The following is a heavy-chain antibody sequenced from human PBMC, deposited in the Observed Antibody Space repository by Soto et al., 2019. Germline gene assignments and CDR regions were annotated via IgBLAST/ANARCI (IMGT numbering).Heavy chain of an antibody. V-gene: IGHV3-30-3*01. CDR1: GFTFSSYA. Sequence: SGGSLRLSCAASGFTFSSYAMHWVRQAPGKGLEWVAVISYDGSNKYYADSVKGRFTISRDNSKNTLYLQMNSLRAEDTAVYYCARVSSGYVTFDYWGQGTLVTVSS. D-gene: IGHD5-12*01. J-gene: IGHJ4*02. CDR3: ARVSSGYVTFDY. CDR2: ISYDGSNK.